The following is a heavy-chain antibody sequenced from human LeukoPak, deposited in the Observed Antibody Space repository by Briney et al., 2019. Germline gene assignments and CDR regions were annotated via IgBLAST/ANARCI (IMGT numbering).Heavy chain of an antibody. J-gene: IGHJ4*02. CDR3: ARDSGYAYSIDY. D-gene: IGHD5-12*01. CDR2: INPNSGGT. Sequence: ASAKVSCKASGYTFTGYYMHWVRQAPGQGLEWMGWINPNSGGTNYAQKFQGRVTMTRDTSISTAYMELSRLRSDDTAVYYCARDSGYAYSIDYWGQGTLVTVSS. CDR1: GYTFTGYY. V-gene: IGHV1-2*02.